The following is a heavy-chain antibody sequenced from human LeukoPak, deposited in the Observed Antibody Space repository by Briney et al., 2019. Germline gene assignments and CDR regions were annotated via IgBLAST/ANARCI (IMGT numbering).Heavy chain of an antibody. Sequence: PGGSLRLSCEASGFIFRNYGMHWVRQAPGEGLEWVAVISSEGSVQWYADSVRGRFTISRDQFKNTLYLQMNRLRADDTAVYYCTKEGLGSGSSFSGWFDPWGQGTLVTVSS. J-gene: IGHJ5*02. D-gene: IGHD3-10*01. V-gene: IGHV3-30*18. CDR1: GFIFRNYG. CDR3: TKEGLGSGSSFSGWFDP. CDR2: ISSEGSVQ.